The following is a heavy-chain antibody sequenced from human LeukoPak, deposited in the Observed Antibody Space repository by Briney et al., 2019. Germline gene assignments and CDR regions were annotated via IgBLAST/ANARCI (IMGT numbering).Heavy chain of an antibody. CDR2: IHHTGSA. J-gene: IGHJ4*02. CDR3: ARYCTSTTCILRGFDY. D-gene: IGHD2-2*01. CDR1: GYSFTSGHY. Sequence: PSETLSLTCSVSGYSFTSGHYWGWTRQPPGKGLEWIANIHHTGSAHYNPSLKSRVTISVDTSKNQFSLKLSSVTAADTAVYYCARYCTSTTCILRGFDYWGQGTLVTVSS. V-gene: IGHV4-38-2*01.